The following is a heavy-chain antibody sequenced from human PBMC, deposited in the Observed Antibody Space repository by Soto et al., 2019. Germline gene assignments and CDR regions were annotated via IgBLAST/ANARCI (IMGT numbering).Heavy chain of an antibody. V-gene: IGHV1-69*09. J-gene: IGHJ4*02. CDR1: GIMSSGYG. CDR3: ATMTRARLDS. Sequence: QEQVVQSGPAMKEPGSSVKVSCRASGIMSSGYGFSWVRQAPGQGLEWVGMINPILDSTHYAQNLQGRVSLSVDKSRDTAYLEVTSLRLEDTAIYLCATMTRARLDSWGRGTVVTVSS. CDR2: INPILDST.